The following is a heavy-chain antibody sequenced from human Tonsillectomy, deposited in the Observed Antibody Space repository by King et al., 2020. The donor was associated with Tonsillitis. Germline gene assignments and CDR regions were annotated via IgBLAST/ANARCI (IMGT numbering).Heavy chain of an antibody. J-gene: IGHJ5*02. CDR1: GFTLNTYW. Sequence: VQLVESGGGLVQPGGSLRLSCAASGFTLNTYWMHWVRQSPGKGLEWVADIKHDGSETYYVDSVKGRFTISRDNAKNSVYLQMNSLRAEDTAVYYCARDRGVRDFDWLGLDPWGQGTLVTVSS. CDR3: ARDRGVRDFDWLGLDP. D-gene: IGHD3-9*01. V-gene: IGHV3-7*03. CDR2: IKHDGSET.